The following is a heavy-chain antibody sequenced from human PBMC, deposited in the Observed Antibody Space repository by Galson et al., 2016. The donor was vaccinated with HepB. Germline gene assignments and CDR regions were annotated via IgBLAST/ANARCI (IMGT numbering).Heavy chain of an antibody. V-gene: IGHV2-5*02. CDR1: GFSLSTSGVG. CDR2: IYWDDDK. CDR3: AHRRGGYYTTSGLGGYFEY. Sequence: PALVKPTQTLTLTCTFSGFSLSTSGVGVGWIRQPPGKALEWLALIYWDDDKRYSPSLKSRLTITKDTSKNQVVLTMTNMDPVDTATYYCAHRRGGYYTTSGLGGYFEYWGQGTLVSISS. D-gene: IGHD2-15*01. J-gene: IGHJ4*02.